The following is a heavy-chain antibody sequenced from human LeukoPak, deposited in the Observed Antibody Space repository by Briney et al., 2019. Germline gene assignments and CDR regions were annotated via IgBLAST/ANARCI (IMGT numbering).Heavy chain of an antibody. V-gene: IGHV4-38-2*02. CDR3: ARVCSSGRCLDY. CDR2: IKHSGST. J-gene: IGHJ4*02. CDR1: GYSISSGYY. D-gene: IGHD2-15*01. Sequence: SETLSLTCTVSGYSISSGYYGAWMRQPPGKGVEGIGSIKHSGSTYYNPSLKSRVTVSVDKSKNQVSLRLSSVTAADTAVYYCARVCSSGRCLDYWGQGTLVTVSS.